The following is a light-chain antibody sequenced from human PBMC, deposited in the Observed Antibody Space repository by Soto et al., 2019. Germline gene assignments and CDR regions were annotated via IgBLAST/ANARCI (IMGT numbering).Light chain of an antibody. Sequence: EIAMTQAPATLSVSPGEGATLSCRASQSVTSYLAWYQQKPGQAPRLLIYDASNRATGIPARFSGSGSGTDFTLTISSLEPEDFAVYYCQQRSNWPLTFGGGTKVDIK. V-gene: IGKV3-11*01. CDR2: DAS. CDR3: QQRSNWPLT. CDR1: QSVTSY. J-gene: IGKJ4*01.